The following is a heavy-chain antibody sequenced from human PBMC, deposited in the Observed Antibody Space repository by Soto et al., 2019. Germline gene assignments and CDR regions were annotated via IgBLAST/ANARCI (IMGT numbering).Heavy chain of an antibody. CDR1: GFTFSSYA. J-gene: IGHJ4*02. Sequence: GSLRLSCAASGFTFSSYAMSWVRQAPGKGLEWVSAISGSGGSTYYADSVKGRFTISRDNSKNTLYLQMNSLRAEDTAVYYCAKDRPVGYCSSTSCYFDYWGQGTLVTVSS. CDR2: ISGSGGST. V-gene: IGHV3-23*01. CDR3: AKDRPVGYCSSTSCYFDY. D-gene: IGHD2-2*01.